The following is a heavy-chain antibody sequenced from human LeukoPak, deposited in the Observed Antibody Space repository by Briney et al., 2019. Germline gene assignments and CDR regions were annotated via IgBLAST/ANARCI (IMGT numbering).Heavy chain of an antibody. D-gene: IGHD2-15*01. CDR2: ISSSSSYI. CDR3: ARYCSGGSCSSPISHAFDI. CDR1: GFTFSTYA. Sequence: TGGSLGLSCAASGFTFSTYAMSWVRQAPGKGLEWVSSISSSSSYIYYADSVKGRFTISRDNAKNSLYLQMNSLRAEDTAVYYCARYCSGGSCSSPISHAFDIWGQGTMVTVSS. V-gene: IGHV3-21*01. J-gene: IGHJ3*02.